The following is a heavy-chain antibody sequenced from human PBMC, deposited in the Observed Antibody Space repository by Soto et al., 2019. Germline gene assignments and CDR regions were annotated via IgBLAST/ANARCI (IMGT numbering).Heavy chain of an antibody. V-gene: IGHV4-4*07. CDR2: ISASGTT. J-gene: IGHJ4*02. Sequence: WTWIRQPAGKGLEWIGRISASGTTTYNPSLKSRVTMSLDTSENLFSLEVRSVTAADTAVYFCARGFGSWSDFWGQGTLVTVSS. D-gene: IGHD6-13*01. CDR3: ARGFGSWSDF.